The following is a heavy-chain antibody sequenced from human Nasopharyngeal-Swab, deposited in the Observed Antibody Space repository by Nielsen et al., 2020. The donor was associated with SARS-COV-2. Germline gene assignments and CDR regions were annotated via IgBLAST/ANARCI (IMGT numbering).Heavy chain of an antibody. CDR1: GYTFTGYY. J-gene: IGHJ3*02. Sequence: ASVKVSCKASGYTFTGYYMHWVRQAPGQGLEWMGWINPNSGGTNYAQKFQGRVTMTRDTSISTAYMELSRLRSDDTAVYYCARVDCSSTSCYLEFEAFDIWGQGTMVTVSS. CDR2: INPNSGGT. D-gene: IGHD2-2*01. V-gene: IGHV1-2*02. CDR3: ARVDCSSTSCYLEFEAFDI.